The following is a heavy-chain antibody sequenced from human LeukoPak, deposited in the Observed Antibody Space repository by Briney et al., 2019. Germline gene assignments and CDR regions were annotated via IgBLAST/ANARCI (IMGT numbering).Heavy chain of an antibody. V-gene: IGHV3-33*01. CDR3: ARDQLGVDY. Sequence: LEWVAVIWYDGSNKYYADSVKGRFTISRDNSKNTLYLQMNSLRAEDTAVYYCARDQLGVDYWGQGTLVTVSS. J-gene: IGHJ4*02. D-gene: IGHD6-6*01. CDR2: IWYDGSNK.